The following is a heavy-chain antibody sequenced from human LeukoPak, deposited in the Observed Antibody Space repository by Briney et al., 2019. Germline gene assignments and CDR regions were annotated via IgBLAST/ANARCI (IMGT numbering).Heavy chain of an antibody. Sequence: SETLSLTCTVSGGSISSHYWSWIPQPPGKGLEWIGYIYYSGSTNYNPSLKSRVTISVDTSKNHFSLKLSSVTAADTAVYYCARSRPPDLLFDYWGQGTLVTVSS. CDR2: IYYSGST. J-gene: IGHJ4*02. CDR3: ARSRPPDLLFDY. V-gene: IGHV4-59*11. CDR1: GGSISSHY.